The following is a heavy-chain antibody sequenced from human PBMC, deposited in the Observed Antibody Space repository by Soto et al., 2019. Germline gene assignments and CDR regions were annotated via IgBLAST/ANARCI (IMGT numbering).Heavy chain of an antibody. CDR1: GGSISSGGYY. Sequence: QVQLQESGPGLVKPSQTLSLTCTVSGGSISSGGYYWSWIRQHPGKGLEWIGYIYYSGSTYYNPSLKSXXTXSXXTSKNQFSLKLSSVTAADTAVYYCASSGIAAAFDYWGQGTLVTVSS. CDR3: ASSGIAAAFDY. V-gene: IGHV4-31*03. D-gene: IGHD6-13*01. J-gene: IGHJ4*02. CDR2: IYYSGST.